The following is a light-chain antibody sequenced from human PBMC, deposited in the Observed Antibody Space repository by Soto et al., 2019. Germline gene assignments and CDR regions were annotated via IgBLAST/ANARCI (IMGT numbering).Light chain of an antibody. V-gene: IGLV2-8*01. Sequence: QSALTQPPSASGSPGQSVTISCTGTSSDVGGYNYVSWYQQHPGKAPKLMIYEVSKRPSGVPDRFSGSKSGNTASLTVSGLQADDEADYYCSSYPGGNNSVVFGGGTKLTVL. CDR1: SSDVGGYNY. J-gene: IGLJ2*01. CDR2: EVS. CDR3: SSYPGGNNSVV.